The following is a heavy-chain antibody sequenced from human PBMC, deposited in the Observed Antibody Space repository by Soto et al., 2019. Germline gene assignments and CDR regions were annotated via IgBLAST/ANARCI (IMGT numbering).Heavy chain of an antibody. CDR2: INAGNGNT. D-gene: IGHD2-21*02. CDR1: GYTFTSYD. V-gene: IGHV1-3*01. CDR3: ARAHCGGDCYSGVDY. J-gene: IGHJ4*02. Sequence: APVKVSCKASGYTFTSYDMHWVRQAPGQRLEWMGWINAGNGNTKYSQKFQGRVTITRDTSASTAYMELSSLRSEDTAVYYCARAHCGGDCYSGVDYWGQGTLVTVSA.